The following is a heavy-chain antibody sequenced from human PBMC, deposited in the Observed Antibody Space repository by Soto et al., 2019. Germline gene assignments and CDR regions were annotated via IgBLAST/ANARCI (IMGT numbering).Heavy chain of an antibody. CDR3: ATETLVYYYYYGMDV. V-gene: IGHV3-48*02. Sequence: EVQLVESGGGLVQPVGSLRLSCAASGFTFSSYSMNWVRQAPGKGLEWVSYISSSSSTIYYADSVKGRFTISRDNAKNSLYLQMNSLRDEDTAVYYCATETLVYYYYYGMDVWGQGTTVTVSS. D-gene: IGHD6-6*01. CDR2: ISSSSSTI. CDR1: GFTFSSYS. J-gene: IGHJ6*02.